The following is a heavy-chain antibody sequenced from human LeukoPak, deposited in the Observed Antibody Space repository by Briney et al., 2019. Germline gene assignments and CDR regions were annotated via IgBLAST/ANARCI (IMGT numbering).Heavy chain of an antibody. J-gene: IGHJ3*02. CDR2: ISGSGSST. D-gene: IGHD3-10*01. CDR3: ARVGITMVRGVRDAFDI. V-gene: IGHV3-23*01. CDR1: GFTFSSYA. Sequence: GGSLRLSCAASGFTFSSYAMSWVRQAPGKGLEWVSAISGSGSSTYYADSVKGRFTISRDNSKNTLYLQMNSLRAEDTAVYYCARVGITMVRGVRDAFDIWGQGTMVTASS.